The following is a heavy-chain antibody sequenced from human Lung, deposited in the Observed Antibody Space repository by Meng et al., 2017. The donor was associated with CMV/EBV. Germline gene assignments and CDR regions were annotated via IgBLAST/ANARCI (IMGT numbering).Heavy chain of an antibody. D-gene: IGHD3-10*01. CDR1: GYTFTGYY. CDR2: INPNTGDT. Sequence: ASXXVSXKASGYTFTGYYIHWVRQAPGQGLEWTGWINPNTGDTNYSQKFQGRVTMTRDTSIRTAYMELSSLRSDDTAVFYCARDAHFYYGSGSYYRVGWFDPWXQGTLVTVSS. J-gene: IGHJ5*02. CDR3: ARDAHFYYGSGSYYRVGWFDP. V-gene: IGHV1-2*02.